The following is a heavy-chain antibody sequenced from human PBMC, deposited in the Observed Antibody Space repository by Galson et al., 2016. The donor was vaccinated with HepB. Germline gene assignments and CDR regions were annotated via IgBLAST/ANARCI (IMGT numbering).Heavy chain of an antibody. CDR2: ISGGGGTT. Sequence: SLRLSCAASGFSFSRYAMSWVRQTPGKGLEWVSSISGGGGTTYYADSVKGRFTIARDNSKNTLYMQMNNLRAEDTAVYYCAKVRVVITTFGAFDIWGLGALVTVSS. J-gene: IGHJ3*02. CDR1: GFSFSRYA. CDR3: AKVRVVITTFGAFDI. V-gene: IGHV3-23*01. D-gene: IGHD3-22*01.